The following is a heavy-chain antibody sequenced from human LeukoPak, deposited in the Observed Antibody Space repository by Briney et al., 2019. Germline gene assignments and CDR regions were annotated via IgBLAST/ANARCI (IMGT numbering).Heavy chain of an antibody. CDR2: ISSSSSYT. V-gene: IGHV3-11*06. Sequence: GGSLRLSCAASGFTFSDYYMSRIRRAPGKGLEWVSYISSSSSYTNYADSVKGRFTISRDNAKNSLYLQMNSLRAEDTAVYYCARVYDSSGYSPFDYWGQGTLVTVSS. CDR1: GFTFSDYY. CDR3: ARVYDSSGYSPFDY. J-gene: IGHJ4*02. D-gene: IGHD3-22*01.